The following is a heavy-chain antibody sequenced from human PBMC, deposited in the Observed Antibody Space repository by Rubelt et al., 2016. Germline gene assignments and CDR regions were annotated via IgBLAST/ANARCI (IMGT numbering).Heavy chain of an antibody. CDR2: IIPIFGTA. CDR3: ARDSSECGCGGDCCTYYYGMDV. V-gene: IGHV1-69*01. CDR1: GGTFSSYA. J-gene: IGHJ6*02. D-gene: IGHD2-21*02. Sequence: VQLVQSGAEVKKPGSSVKVSCKASGGTFSSYAISWVRQAPGQGLEWMGGIIPIFGTANYAQKFQGRVTITADESTSTAYMELSSLRSEDTAVYYCARDSSECGCGGDCCTYYYGMDVWGQGTTVTVSS.